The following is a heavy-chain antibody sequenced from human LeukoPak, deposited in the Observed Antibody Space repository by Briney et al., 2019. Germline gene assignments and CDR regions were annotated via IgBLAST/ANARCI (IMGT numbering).Heavy chain of an antibody. CDR1: GGWISSDY. Sequence: SETLSLTCSVSGGWISSDYWSWLRQPAGKGLEWTGRSDTGGSTNDNPSLTSRVTMSVDTSNTQFSLKLSSVTAADTAVYYCARDELRRYSGEPYYGMDVWGQGTTVTVSS. CDR3: ARDELRRYSGEPYYGMDV. D-gene: IGHD5-18*01. CDR2: SDTGGST. J-gene: IGHJ6*02. V-gene: IGHV4-4*07.